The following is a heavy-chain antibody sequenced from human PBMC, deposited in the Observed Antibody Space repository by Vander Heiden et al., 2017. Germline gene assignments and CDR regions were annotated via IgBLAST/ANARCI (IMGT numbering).Heavy chain of an antibody. CDR3: NTVLGNDYDSSGYGLDY. D-gene: IGHD3-22*01. V-gene: IGHV3-15*07. CDR2: MKSKTDGGTT. CDR1: GFTLCHAW. J-gene: IGHJ4*02. Sequence: EVQLVESGGGLGKPGGSLRLSCAASGFTLCHAWMNRVRPAPGPGPEWLVGMKSKTDGGTTDYAAPVKGRFTISRDESKNTLYLQMNSLKTEDTAVDYCNTVLGNDYDSSGYGLDYWGQGTLVTVSS.